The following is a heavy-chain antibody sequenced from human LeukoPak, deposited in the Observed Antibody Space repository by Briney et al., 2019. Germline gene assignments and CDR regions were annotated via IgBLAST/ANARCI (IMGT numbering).Heavy chain of an antibody. D-gene: IGHD2-15*01. V-gene: IGHV4-34*01. CDR3: ARSRGISWYYYYMDV. J-gene: IGHJ6*03. Sequence: SETLSLTCAVYGGSFSGYYWSWIRQPPGKGLEWIGEINHSGSTNYNPSLESRVTISVDTSKNQFSLKLSSVTAADTAVYYCARSRGISWYYYYMDVWGKGTTVTVSS. CDR1: GGSFSGYY. CDR2: INHSGST.